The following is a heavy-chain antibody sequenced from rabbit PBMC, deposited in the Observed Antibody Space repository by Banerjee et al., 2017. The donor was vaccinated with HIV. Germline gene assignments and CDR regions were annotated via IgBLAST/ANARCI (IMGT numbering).Heavy chain of an antibody. D-gene: IGHD6-1*01. CDR3: ARDLDSITVVNLFNL. CDR2: IYNGDGST. J-gene: IGHJ4*01. Sequence: QSLEESGGDLVKPGASLTLTCTASGFTISSSYWMCWVRQAPGKGLEWIACIYNGDGSTYYASWVNGRFTISSHNAQNTLYLQLKSLTAADTATYFCARDLDSITVVNLFNLWGQGTLVTVS. CDR1: GFTISSSYW. V-gene: IGHV1S40*01.